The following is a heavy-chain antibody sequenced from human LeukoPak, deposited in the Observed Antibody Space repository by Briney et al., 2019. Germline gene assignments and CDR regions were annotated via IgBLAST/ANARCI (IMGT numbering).Heavy chain of an antibody. CDR3: ARDRNGNCLFDY. CDR1: GFTFSTYS. D-gene: IGHD1-1*01. Sequence: GGSLRLSCAASGFTFSTYSMSWVRQAPGKGLEWVSYISSSSGTIYYADSVKGRFTISRDKAKNSLYPQMNSLRDEDTAVYYCARDRNGNCLFDYWGQGTLVTVSS. V-gene: IGHV3-48*02. CDR2: ISSSSGTI. J-gene: IGHJ4*02.